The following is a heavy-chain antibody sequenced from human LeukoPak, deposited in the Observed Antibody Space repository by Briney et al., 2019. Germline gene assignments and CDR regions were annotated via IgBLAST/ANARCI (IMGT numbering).Heavy chain of an antibody. Sequence: RASETLSLTCAVYGGSFSGYYWSWIRQPPGKGLEWIGEINHSGSTNYNPSLKSRVTISVDTSKNQFSLKLSSVTAADTAVYYCARVYSGYDASTRIDYWGQGTLVTVSS. CDR2: INHSGST. CDR1: GGSFSGYY. D-gene: IGHD5-12*01. V-gene: IGHV4-34*01. J-gene: IGHJ4*02. CDR3: ARVYSGYDASTRIDY.